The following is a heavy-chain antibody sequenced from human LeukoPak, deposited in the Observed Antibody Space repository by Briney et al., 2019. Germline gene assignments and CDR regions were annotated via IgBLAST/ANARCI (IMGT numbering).Heavy chain of an antibody. D-gene: IGHD5-18*01. V-gene: IGHV3-21*01. J-gene: IGHJ4*02. CDR3: VSGRYNYGYIFDY. CDR1: GFTFSSYE. Sequence: GGSLRLSCAASGFTFSSYEMNWVRQAPGKGLEWVSSISSSSSYIYYADSMKGRFTVSRDNARNSVYLQMNSLRVEDTAVYYCVSGRYNYGYIFDYWGQGTLVTVSS. CDR2: ISSSSSYI.